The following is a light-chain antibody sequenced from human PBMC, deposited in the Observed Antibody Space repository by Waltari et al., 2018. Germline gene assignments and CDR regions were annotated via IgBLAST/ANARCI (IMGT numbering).Light chain of an antibody. J-gene: IGKJ1*01. CDR2: KAS. V-gene: IGKV1-5*03. CDR1: QSISIW. Sequence: DIQMTQSPSTLSASVRERVTITCRASQSISIWLAWYQQKPGKAPKLLIYKASSLESGVPSRFSGSGSGTEFTLTISSLQPDDFATYYCQQYNSYWTFGQGTKVEIK. CDR3: QQYNSYWT.